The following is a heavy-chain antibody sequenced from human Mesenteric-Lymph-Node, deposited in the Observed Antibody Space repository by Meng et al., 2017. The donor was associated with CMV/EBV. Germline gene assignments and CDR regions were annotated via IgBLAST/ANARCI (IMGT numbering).Heavy chain of an antibody. CDR2: ISSSSKTI. V-gene: IGHV3-11*04. J-gene: IGHJ4*02. D-gene: IGHD1-26*01. Sequence: GESLKISCAASGFTFSDYYMSWFRQAPGKGLEWASYISSSSKTIYYADSVKGRFTISRDNTKNSLDLQMNSLRVEDTAVYYCARDRVRGVGATDFDYWGQGTLVTVSS. CDR3: ARDRVRGVGATDFDY. CDR1: GFTFSDYY.